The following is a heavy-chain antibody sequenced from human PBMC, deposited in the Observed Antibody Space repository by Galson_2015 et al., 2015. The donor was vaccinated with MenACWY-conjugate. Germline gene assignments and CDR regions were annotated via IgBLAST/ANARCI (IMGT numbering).Heavy chain of an antibody. Sequence: SLRLSCAASGFVFRNFEMNWVRQTPEKGLEWLSYISPSATSISYAESVKGRFTISRDNADNSLYLQMNSLRADDTGIYYCSRSPHSYWTRTSCPFDYWGQGTLVTVSS. CDR2: ISPSATSI. CDR1: GFVFRNFE. CDR3: SRSPHSYWTRTSCPFDY. V-gene: IGHV3-48*03. D-gene: IGHD2-2*01. J-gene: IGHJ4*02.